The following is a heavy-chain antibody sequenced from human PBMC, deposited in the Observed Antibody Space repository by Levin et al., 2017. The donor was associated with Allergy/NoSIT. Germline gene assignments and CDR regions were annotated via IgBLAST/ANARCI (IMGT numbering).Heavy chain of an antibody. Sequence: SCTVSGGSISSGGYYWSWIRQHPGKGLEWIGYIYYSGSTYYNPSLKSRVTISVDTSKNQFSLKLSSVTAADTAVYYCARYCSGGSCYPGYWYFDLWGRGTLVTVSS. J-gene: IGHJ2*01. V-gene: IGHV4-31*03. CDR2: IYYSGST. CDR1: GGSISSGGYY. D-gene: IGHD2-15*01. CDR3: ARYCSGGSCYPGYWYFDL.